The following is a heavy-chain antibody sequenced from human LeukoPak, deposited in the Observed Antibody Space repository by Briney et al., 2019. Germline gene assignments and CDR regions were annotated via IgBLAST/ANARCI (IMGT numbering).Heavy chain of an antibody. CDR1: GYTLTELS. CDR2: FDPEDGET. Sequence: ASVKVSCKVSGYTLTELSTHWVRQAPGKGLEWMGGFDPEDGETIYAQKFQGRVTMTEDTSTDTAYMELSSLRSEDTAVYYCATGSNYLSAGAFDIWGQGTMVTVSS. J-gene: IGHJ3*02. V-gene: IGHV1-24*01. CDR3: ATGSNYLSAGAFDI. D-gene: IGHD4-11*01.